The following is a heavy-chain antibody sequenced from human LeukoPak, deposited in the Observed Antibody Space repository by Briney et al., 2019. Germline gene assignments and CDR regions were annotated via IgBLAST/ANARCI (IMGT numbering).Heavy chain of an antibody. CDR3: ARDLSRLWSLFDY. Sequence: GSLRLSCAASGFTFSSYAMSWVRQAPGKGPEWVSYISSSSTIYYADSVKGRFTFSRDNAKNSLYLQMDSLRAEDTAVYYCARDLSRLWSLFDYWGQGTLVTVSS. D-gene: IGHD5-18*01. J-gene: IGHJ4*02. CDR1: GFTFSSYA. CDR2: ISSSSTI. V-gene: IGHV3-48*04.